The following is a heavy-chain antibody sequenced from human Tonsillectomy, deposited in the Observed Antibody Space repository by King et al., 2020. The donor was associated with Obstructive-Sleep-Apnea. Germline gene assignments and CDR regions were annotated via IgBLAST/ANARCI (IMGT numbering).Heavy chain of an antibody. CDR3: ARGGPLSHPRSGMDV. Sequence: QLVQSGTEVKKPGASVKVSCETSGYTFTGYYFHWVRQAPGQGLEWVGWSNPNTGGSNVAEKFQGWVTMTRDTSISTAYMDLGRLTSADTAVYYCARGGPLSHPRSGMDVWGQGTTVTVFS. D-gene: IGHD5-12*01. CDR2: SNPNTGGS. J-gene: IGHJ6*02. CDR1: GYTFTGYY. V-gene: IGHV1-2*04.